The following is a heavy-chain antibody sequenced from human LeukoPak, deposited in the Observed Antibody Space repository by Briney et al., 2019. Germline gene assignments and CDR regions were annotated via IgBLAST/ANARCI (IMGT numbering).Heavy chain of an antibody. CDR2: ISRSGEST. V-gene: IGHV3-23*01. D-gene: IGHD3-16*01. Sequence: GRSLRLSCAASGFTFSSYGMHWVRQAPGKGLEWVSSISRSGESTFYADSVRGRFTISRDNSKNTVSLQMESLRAEDTALYYCAKDYAVGSIDYWGQGTLVTVSS. J-gene: IGHJ4*02. CDR3: AKDYAVGSIDY. CDR1: GFTFSSYG.